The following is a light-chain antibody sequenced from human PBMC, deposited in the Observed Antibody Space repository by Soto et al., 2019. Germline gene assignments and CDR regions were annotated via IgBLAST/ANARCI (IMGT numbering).Light chain of an antibody. CDR2: DVG. Sequence: QSVLTQPASVSGSPGQSITTSCTGTSSDVGGYNYASWYQQHPGKAPKLMIYDVGNRPSGVSNRFSGSKSGNTASLTISGLQAEDEADYYCSSYTSSSTLEYVFGTGTKVTVL. CDR1: SSDVGGYNY. V-gene: IGLV2-14*01. CDR3: SSYTSSSTLEYV. J-gene: IGLJ1*01.